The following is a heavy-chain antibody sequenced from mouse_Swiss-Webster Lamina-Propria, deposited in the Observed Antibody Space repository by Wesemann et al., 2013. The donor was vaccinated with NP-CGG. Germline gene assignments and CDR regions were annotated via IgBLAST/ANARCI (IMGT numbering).Heavy chain of an antibody. D-gene: IGHD4-1*01. CDR2: NGAT. J-gene: IGHJ2*01. V-gene: IGHV1S34*01. Sequence: NGATSYNQKFKGKATFTVDTSSSTAYMQFNSLTSEDSAVYYCARGTNWGPPDYWGQGTTLTVSS. CDR3: ARGTNWGPPDY.